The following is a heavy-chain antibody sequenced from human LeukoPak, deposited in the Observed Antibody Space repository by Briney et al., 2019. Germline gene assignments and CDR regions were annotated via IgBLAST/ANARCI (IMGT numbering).Heavy chain of an antibody. CDR1: KFAFNNAW. Sequence: GGSLRLSCAASKFAFNNAWMSWFRQAPGKGLEWVSHIKSKTDGGTTDYAAPVQGRFTISRDDSKDRLYLQMNSLKTEDTAVYYCTAVPHDSAVWGQGTLVTVSS. CDR2: IKSKTDGGTT. V-gene: IGHV3-15*01. J-gene: IGHJ4*02. CDR3: TAVPHDSAV. D-gene: IGHD3-22*01.